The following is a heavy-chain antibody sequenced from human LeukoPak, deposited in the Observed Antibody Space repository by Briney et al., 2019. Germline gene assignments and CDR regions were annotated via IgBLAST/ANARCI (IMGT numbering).Heavy chain of an antibody. CDR1: GFTFSSRDW. CDR3: ARARTIGGPFDY. D-gene: IGHD3-16*01. V-gene: IGHV3-53*01. CDR2: IYSGGST. J-gene: IGHJ4*02. Sequence: GGSLRLSCVASGFTFSSRDWMTWVRQAPGKGLEWVSVIYSGGSTYYADSVKGRFTISRDNSKNTLYLQMNSLRAEDTAVYYCARARTIGGPFDYWGQGTLVTVSS.